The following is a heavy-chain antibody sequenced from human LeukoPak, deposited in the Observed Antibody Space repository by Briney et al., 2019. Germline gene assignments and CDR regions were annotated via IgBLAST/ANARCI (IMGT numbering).Heavy chain of an antibody. CDR3: ARDPVDGYNLFDY. CDR2: IMSNSGGI. D-gene: IGHD5-24*01. CDR1: GYTFTSYD. J-gene: IGHJ4*02. Sequence: ASVKVSCKASGYTFTSYDINWVRQAPGQGLEWMGWIMSNSGGINYAQEFQGRVTMTRDTSSSTVYMELSSLRSDDTAIYYCARDPVDGYNLFDYWGQGTLVTVSS. V-gene: IGHV1-2*02.